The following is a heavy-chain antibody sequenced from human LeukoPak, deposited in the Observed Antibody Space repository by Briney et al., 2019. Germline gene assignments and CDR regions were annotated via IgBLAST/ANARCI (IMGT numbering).Heavy chain of an antibody. J-gene: IGHJ4*02. V-gene: IGHV4-39*01. Sequence: PSETLSLTCTISGASISNEYWGWIRQPQGKGLEWIASASTYYSSSLESRATMSIDTSKKQFSLRLTSLTAADTAVYYCGRHAAYAPFDLWGQGSLVTVSS. D-gene: IGHD4-17*01. CDR2: AST. CDR1: GASISNEY. CDR3: GRHAAYAPFDL.